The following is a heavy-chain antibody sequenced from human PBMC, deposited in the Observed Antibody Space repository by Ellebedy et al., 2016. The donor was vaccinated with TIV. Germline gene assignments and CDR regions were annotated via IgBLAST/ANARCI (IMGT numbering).Heavy chain of an antibody. CDR3: ARDRYSYGPLDY. V-gene: IGHV4-59*01. D-gene: IGHD5-18*01. Sequence: MPGGSLRLSCTVSGGSISSYYWSWIRQPPGKGLEWIGYIYYSGSTNYNHSLKSRVTLSVDTSKNQFSLKLSSVTAADTAVYYCARDRYSYGPLDYWGQGTLVTVSS. CDR2: IYYSGST. J-gene: IGHJ4*02. CDR1: GGSISSYY.